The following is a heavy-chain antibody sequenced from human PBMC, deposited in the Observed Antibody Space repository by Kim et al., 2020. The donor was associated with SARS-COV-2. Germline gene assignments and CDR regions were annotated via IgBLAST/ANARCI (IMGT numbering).Heavy chain of an antibody. CDR3: ARGGYFPGYGMDV. J-gene: IGHJ6*02. D-gene: IGHD2-2*03. CDR2: ISYDGSNK. Sequence: GGSLRLSCAASGFTFSSYAMHWVRQAPGKGLEWVAVISYDGSNKYYADSVKGRFTISRDNSKNTLYLQMNSLRAEDTAVYYCARGGYFPGYGMDVWGQGTTVTVSS. V-gene: IGHV3-30-3*01. CDR1: GFTFSSYA.